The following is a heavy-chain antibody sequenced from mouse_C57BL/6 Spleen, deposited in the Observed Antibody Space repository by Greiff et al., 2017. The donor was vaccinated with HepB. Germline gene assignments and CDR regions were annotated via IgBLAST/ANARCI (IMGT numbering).Heavy chain of an antibody. CDR1: GYTFTSYW. Sequence: QVQLQQPGAELVKPGASVKLSCKASGYTFTSYWMHWVKQRPGRGLEWIGRIDPNSDVTKYNEKFKSKATLTVDKPSSTAYMQLSSLTSADSAVYYCARRYYYGSSCYAMDYWGTGTSVTVSS. CDR2: IDPNSDVT. V-gene: IGHV1-72*01. D-gene: IGHD1-1*01. CDR3: ARRYYYGSSCYAMDY. J-gene: IGHJ4*01.